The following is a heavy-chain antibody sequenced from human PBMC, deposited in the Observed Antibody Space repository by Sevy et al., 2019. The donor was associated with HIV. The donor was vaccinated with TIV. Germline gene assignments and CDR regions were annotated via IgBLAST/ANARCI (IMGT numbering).Heavy chain of an antibody. V-gene: IGHV4-59*01. CDR3: ARESGWGHFDY. D-gene: IGHD2-15*01. J-gene: IGHJ4*02. CDR1: GGSISSYY. CDR2: IYYSGST. Sequence: SETLSLTCTVSGGSISSYYWSWIRQPPGKGLEWIGYIYYSGSTNYNPSLKSRVTISVDTSKNQFSLKLSSVTAADTAVYYCARESGWGHFDYWGQGTLVTVSS.